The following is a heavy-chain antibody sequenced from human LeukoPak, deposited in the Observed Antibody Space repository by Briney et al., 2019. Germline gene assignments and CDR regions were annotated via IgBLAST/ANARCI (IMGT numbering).Heavy chain of an antibody. Sequence: GGSLRLSCSASGFPFSSYAMHGVRQAPGKGLEYVSAISDSVGRTYHADSVKGRFTISRDNSKNTLYLQMSSLRAEDTAVYFCVRGYSFGPYGMDVWGQGTTVTVSS. D-gene: IGHD2-15*01. CDR1: GFPFSSYA. CDR3: VRGYSFGPYGMDV. V-gene: IGHV3-64D*09. J-gene: IGHJ6*02. CDR2: ISDSVGRT.